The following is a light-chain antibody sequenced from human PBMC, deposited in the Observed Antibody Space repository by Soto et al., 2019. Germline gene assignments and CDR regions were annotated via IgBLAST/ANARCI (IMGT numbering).Light chain of an antibody. J-gene: IGKJ1*01. CDR1: QGVSSY. CDR2: DAS. V-gene: IGKV3-11*01. CDR3: QQRSNWPPEWT. Sequence: DIVLTQSPATLSLSPGERATLSCRASQGVSSYLAWYQQKPGQAPRLLIYDASNSATGIPARFSGSGSGTDFTITITSLKPEDFAVDYCQQRSNWPPEWTFGQGTKVEIK.